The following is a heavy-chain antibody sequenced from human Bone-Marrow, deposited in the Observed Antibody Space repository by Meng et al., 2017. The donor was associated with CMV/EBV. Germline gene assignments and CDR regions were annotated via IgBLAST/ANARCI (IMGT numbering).Heavy chain of an antibody. V-gene: IGHV1-18*01. Sequence: ASVKVSCKASGGTFSSYAISWVRQAPGQGLEWMGWISAYNGNTNYAQKLQGRVTMTTDTSTSTAYMELRSLRSDDTAVYYCARVYCSSTSCYSFDYWGQGTLVTVSS. D-gene: IGHD2-2*01. CDR3: ARVYCSSTSCYSFDY. CDR2: ISAYNGNT. J-gene: IGHJ4*02. CDR1: GGTFSSYA.